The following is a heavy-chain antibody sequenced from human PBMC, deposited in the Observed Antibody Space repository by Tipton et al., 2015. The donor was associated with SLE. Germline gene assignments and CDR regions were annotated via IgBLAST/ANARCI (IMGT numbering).Heavy chain of an antibody. V-gene: IGHV4-39*07. CDR1: GGSFSSSHYY. CDR3: ARGGGSYYDY. Sequence: TLSLTCTVSGGSFSSSHYYCDCVLQPPGKGLEWLGSFYFSGGTSYNPSLKSRLTLSLDTSKNQFSLRVRSVTAADTAVYYCARGGGSYYDYWGQGTLVTVSS. CDR2: FYFSGGT. J-gene: IGHJ4*02. D-gene: IGHD1-26*01.